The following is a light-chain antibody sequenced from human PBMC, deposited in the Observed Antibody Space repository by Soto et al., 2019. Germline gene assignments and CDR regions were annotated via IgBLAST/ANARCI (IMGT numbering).Light chain of an antibody. CDR2: DAS. V-gene: IGKV3-11*01. CDR3: QQRSNWPPIT. Sequence: EIVLTQSPATLSLSPGERATLSCRASQSVSSYLAWYQQKPGQDPRLLIYDASNRATGVAARFSGSGSGPDFTLTISSLEPEDLAVYYCQQRSNWPPITFGAGNKVDIK. J-gene: IGKJ3*01. CDR1: QSVSSY.